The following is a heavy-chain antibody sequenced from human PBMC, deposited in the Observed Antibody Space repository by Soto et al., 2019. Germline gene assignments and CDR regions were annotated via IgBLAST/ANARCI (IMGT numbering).Heavy chain of an antibody. CDR2: ISWISGII. Sequence: SLRLSCAASGFTFDDYAMHWVRQAPGKGLEWVSGISWISGIIGYADSVKGRFTISRDNAKNSLYLQMNSLRAEDTALYYCAKDETDIVVVPAATWGQGTLVTVSS. J-gene: IGHJ5*02. V-gene: IGHV3-9*01. CDR3: AKDETDIVVVPAAT. D-gene: IGHD2-2*01. CDR1: GFTFDDYA.